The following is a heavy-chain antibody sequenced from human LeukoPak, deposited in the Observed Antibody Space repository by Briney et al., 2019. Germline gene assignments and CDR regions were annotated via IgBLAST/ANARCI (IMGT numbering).Heavy chain of an antibody. CDR2: LNPNSGGT. V-gene: IGHV1-2*06. CDR1: GYTFTSYG. Sequence: ASVKVSCKASGYTFTSYGISWVRQAPGQGLEWMGRLNPNSGGTNYAQKFPGRVTMTRDTSISTAYMELSRLRSDDTAIYYCARQGMWGAFDFWGQGTMVTVSS. D-gene: IGHD1-26*01. J-gene: IGHJ3*01. CDR3: ARQGMWGAFDF.